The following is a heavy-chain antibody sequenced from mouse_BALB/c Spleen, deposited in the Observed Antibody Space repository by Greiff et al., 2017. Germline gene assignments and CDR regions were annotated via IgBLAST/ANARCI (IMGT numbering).Heavy chain of an antibody. V-gene: IGHV3-8*02. CDR1: GDSITSGY. Sequence: EVKVEESGPSLVKPSQTLSLTCSVTGDSITSGYWNWIRKFPGNKLEYMGYISYSGSTYYNPSLKSRISITRDTSKNQYYLQLNSVTTEDTATYYCAREARPEMGTGTAMDYWGQGTSVTVSS. CDR3: AREARPEMGTGTAMDY. CDR2: ISYSGST. D-gene: IGHD4-1*01. J-gene: IGHJ4*01.